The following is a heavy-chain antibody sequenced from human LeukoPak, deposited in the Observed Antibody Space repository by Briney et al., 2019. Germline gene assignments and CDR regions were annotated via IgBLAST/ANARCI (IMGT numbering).Heavy chain of an antibody. Sequence: GGSLRLSCAASGFTFSSYAMHWVRQAPGKGLEWVAVISYDGSNKYYADSVKGRFTISRDNSKNTLYLQMNSLRAEDTAVYYCARDGGSYEFDYWGQGTLVTVSS. CDR2: ISYDGSNK. CDR3: ARDGGSYEFDY. CDR1: GFTFSSYA. J-gene: IGHJ4*02. V-gene: IGHV3-30*04. D-gene: IGHD1-26*01.